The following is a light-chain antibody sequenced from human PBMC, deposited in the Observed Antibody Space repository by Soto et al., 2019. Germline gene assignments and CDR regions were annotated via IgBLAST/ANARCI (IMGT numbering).Light chain of an antibody. CDR2: RDD. CDR1: DIVTKN. J-gene: IGLJ2*01. V-gene: IGLV3-9*01. CDR3: QVWDSSTGV. Sequence: SYELTQPLSVSVALGQTARITCGGDDIVTKNVHWYQQRPGQAPVLVIYRDDYRPSGIPERFSGSNSGNTATLTISRAQAGDEADYYCQVWDSSTGVFGGGTKLTVL.